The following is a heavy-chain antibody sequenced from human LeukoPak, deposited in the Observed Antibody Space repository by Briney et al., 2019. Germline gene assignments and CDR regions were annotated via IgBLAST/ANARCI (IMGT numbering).Heavy chain of an antibody. CDR2: IYYSGST. J-gene: IGHJ4*02. CDR3: ACDKGYSNNYFDY. Sequence: SETLSLTCTVSGGSISTTGYYWAWIRQPPGKGLQWIASIYYSGSTYYNSSLKSRVTISVDTSKNQFSLKLSSMTAADTAVYYCACDKGYSNNYFDYWGQGTLVTVSS. CDR1: GGSISTTGYY. V-gene: IGHV4-39*02. D-gene: IGHD6-13*01.